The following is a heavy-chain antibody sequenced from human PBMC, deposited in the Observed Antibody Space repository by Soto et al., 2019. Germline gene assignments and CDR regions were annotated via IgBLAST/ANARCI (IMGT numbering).Heavy chain of an antibody. CDR2: INAGNGNT. Sequence: GASVKVSCKASGYTFTSYAMHWVRQAPGQRLEWMGWINAGNGNTKYSQKFRGRVTITRGTSASTAYMELSSLRSEDTAVYYCARTYYYGSGSYGGAESYYYYYGMDVWGQGTTVTVSS. V-gene: IGHV1-3*01. CDR1: GYTFTSYA. D-gene: IGHD3-10*01. J-gene: IGHJ6*02. CDR3: ARTYYYGSGSYGGAESYYYYYGMDV.